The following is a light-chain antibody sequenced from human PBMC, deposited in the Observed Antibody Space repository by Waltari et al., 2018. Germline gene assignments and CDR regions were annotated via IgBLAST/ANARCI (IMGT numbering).Light chain of an antibody. CDR3: QAWDSSTVV. CDR2: QDS. J-gene: IGLJ2*01. Sequence: SYELTQPPSVSVSPGQTASIPCSGENLGDTYACWYQQKPGQSPVLVIYQDSKRPSGIPERFSGSNSGNTATLTISGTQAMDEADYYCQAWDSSTVVFGGGTKLTVL. V-gene: IGLV3-1*01. CDR1: NLGDTY.